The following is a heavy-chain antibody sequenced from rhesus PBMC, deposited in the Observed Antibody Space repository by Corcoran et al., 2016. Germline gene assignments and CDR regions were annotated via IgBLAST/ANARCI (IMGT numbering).Heavy chain of an antibody. CDR3: ASESPTITIVVAPYNRFDV. V-gene: IGHV4-80*01. CDR2: SNGNRGNT. J-gene: IGHJ5-1*01. CDR1: GASISSYW. D-gene: IGHD3-16*01. Sequence: QVQLQESGPGLVKPSETLSLTCAVSGASISSYWWSWIRQPPGKGLEWIGESNGNRGNTYYNPSLKSRVTISKDASKNQFSLKLSSVTAADTAVYYCASESPTITIVVAPYNRFDVWGPGVLVTVSS.